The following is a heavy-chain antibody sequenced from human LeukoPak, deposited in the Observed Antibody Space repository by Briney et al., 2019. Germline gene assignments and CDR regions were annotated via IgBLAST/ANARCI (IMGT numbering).Heavy chain of an antibody. V-gene: IGHV1-69*05. CDR3: ATCGGDCYFDY. J-gene: IGHJ4*02. CDR2: IIPIFGTA. D-gene: IGHD2-21*02. CDR1: GGTFSSYA. Sequence: SVKVSCKASGGTFSSYAISWVRQAPGQGLEWMGGIIPIFGTANYAQKFQGRVTITTDESTSTAYMELSSLRSEDTAAYYCATCGGDCYFDYWGQGTLVTVSS.